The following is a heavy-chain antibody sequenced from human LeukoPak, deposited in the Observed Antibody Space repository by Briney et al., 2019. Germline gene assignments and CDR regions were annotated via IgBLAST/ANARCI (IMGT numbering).Heavy chain of an antibody. D-gene: IGHD3-10*01. Sequence: GGSLRLPCAASGFTFSSYEMNWVRQAPGKGLEWVSYISSSGSTIYYADSVKGRFTISRDNAKNSLYLQMNSLRAEDTAVYYCAPGSGSYYYYYYGMDVWGRGTTVTVSS. CDR1: GFTFSSYE. CDR3: APGSGSYYYYYYGMDV. J-gene: IGHJ6*04. V-gene: IGHV3-48*03. CDR2: ISSSGSTI.